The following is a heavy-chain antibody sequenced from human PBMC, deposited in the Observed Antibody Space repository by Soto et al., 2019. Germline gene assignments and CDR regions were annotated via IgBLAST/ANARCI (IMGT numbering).Heavy chain of an antibody. J-gene: IGHJ4*02. CDR3: ARGFYDSGGYSSPFDY. CDR2: IYHCGST. V-gene: IGHV4-59*01. CDR1: GDTIRNDY. Sequence: QVHLQESGPGLVKPSETLSLTCSVSGDTIRNDYWNWIRQPQGKRLEWIGSIYHCGSTNYNPSLKSRLSISIDTSKNQFSLKLSSVTAADTAVYYCARGFYDSGGYSSPFDYWAQGILVTVSS. D-gene: IGHD3-22*01.